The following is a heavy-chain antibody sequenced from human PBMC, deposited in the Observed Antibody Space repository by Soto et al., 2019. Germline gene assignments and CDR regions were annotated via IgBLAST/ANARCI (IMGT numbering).Heavy chain of an antibody. J-gene: IGHJ5*02. CDR3: ARDKHDYFNRGIGFDT. V-gene: IGHV6-1*01. CDR2: TYYRSKWYN. Sequence: SQTLSLTFVISGDSVSTNGAAWNWIRQSPSRGLEWLGRTYYRSKWYNDYAVSVKSRITINPDTSKSQFSLQLNSVTPEDTAVYYCARDKHDYFNRGIGFDTWGQGILVTVSS. CDR1: GDSVSTNGAA. D-gene: IGHD4-17*01.